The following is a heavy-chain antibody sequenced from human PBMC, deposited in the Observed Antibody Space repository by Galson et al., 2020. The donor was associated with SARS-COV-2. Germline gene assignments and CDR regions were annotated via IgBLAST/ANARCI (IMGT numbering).Heavy chain of an antibody. CDR2: IHYSGST. D-gene: IGHD3-22*01. Sequence: ETSETLSLTCTVSGGSISSYYWSWIRQPPGKGLEWIGDIHYSGSTNYNPSLKSRVTISVDTSKNQCSLKLSSVTAADTAVYYCARDYYDSSGEYYFDYWGQGTLVTVSS. J-gene: IGHJ4*02. CDR3: ARDYYDSSGEYYFDY. CDR1: GGSISSYY. V-gene: IGHV4-59*01.